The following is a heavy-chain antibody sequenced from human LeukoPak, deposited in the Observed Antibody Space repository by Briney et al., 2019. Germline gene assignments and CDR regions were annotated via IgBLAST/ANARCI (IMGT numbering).Heavy chain of an antibody. Sequence: GGSLRLSCAASGFTFSSYDMTWVRQAPGRGLEWVSSIRPSGDNTYYGDSVKGRFTISRDNSKNTLSLQMNSLRVEDTAVYYCARDLAWGAFDYWGQGTLVTVSS. V-gene: IGHV3-23*01. CDR2: IRPSGDNT. CDR1: GFTFSSYD. J-gene: IGHJ4*02. CDR3: ARDLAWGAFDY. D-gene: IGHD7-27*01.